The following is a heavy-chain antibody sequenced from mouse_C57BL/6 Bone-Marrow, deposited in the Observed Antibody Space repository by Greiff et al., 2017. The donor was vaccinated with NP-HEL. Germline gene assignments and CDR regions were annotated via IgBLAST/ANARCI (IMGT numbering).Heavy chain of an antibody. CDR3: ARGRYYVGGGDY. D-gene: IGHD2-1*01. V-gene: IGHV1-81*01. J-gene: IGHJ2*01. CDR2: IYPRSGTT. CDR1: GYTFTSYG. Sequence: VQVQQSGAELARPGASVKLSCKASGYTFTSYGISWVKQRTGQGLEWIGEIYPRSGTTYYNEKFKGKATLTADKSSSTAYMELRSLTSEDSAVYFCARGRYYVGGGDYWGQGTTLTVAS.